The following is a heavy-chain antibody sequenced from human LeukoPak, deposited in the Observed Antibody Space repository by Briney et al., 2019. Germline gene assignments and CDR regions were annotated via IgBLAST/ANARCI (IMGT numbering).Heavy chain of an antibody. CDR3: ARELGSSYAYGTDV. CDR1: GGSISTYY. Sequence: SETLSLTCTVSGGSISTYYYWTWIRQPPGKGLEWIGCIYDSAYTKYNPSLKSRVTISVDTSKNQFSLELTSVTAADTAVYYCARELGSSYAYGTDVWGQGTTVTVSS. CDR2: IYDSAYT. V-gene: IGHV4-59*01. J-gene: IGHJ6*02. D-gene: IGHD3-10*01.